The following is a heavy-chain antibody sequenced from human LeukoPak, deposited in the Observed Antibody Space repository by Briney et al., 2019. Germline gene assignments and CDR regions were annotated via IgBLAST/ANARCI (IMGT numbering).Heavy chain of an antibody. CDR2: VNSDGSST. CDR3: AREGVPDILTGYQPNYFDY. CDR1: GFTFSTYW. Sequence: GGSLRLSCAASGFTFSTYWMHWVRQAPGEGLVWVSRVNSDGSSTTHADSVKGRFTISRDNAKNTLYLQMNSLRAEDTAVYYCAREGVPDILTGYQPNYFDYWGRGTLVTVSS. D-gene: IGHD3-9*01. J-gene: IGHJ4*02. V-gene: IGHV3-74*01.